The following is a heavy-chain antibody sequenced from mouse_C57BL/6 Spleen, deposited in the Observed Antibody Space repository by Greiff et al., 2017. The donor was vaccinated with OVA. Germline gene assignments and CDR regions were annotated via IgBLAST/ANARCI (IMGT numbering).Heavy chain of an antibody. Sequence: QVQLQQPGAELVRPGSSVKLSCKASGYTFTSYWMHWVKQRPIQGLEWIGNIDPSDSETHYNQKFKDKATLTVDKSSSTAYMQLSSLTSEDSAVYYCARFAQVDYYAMDYWGQGTSVTVSS. CDR1: GYTFTSYW. CDR3: ARFAQVDYYAMDY. D-gene: IGHD3-2*02. V-gene: IGHV1-52*01. CDR2: IDPSDSET. J-gene: IGHJ4*01.